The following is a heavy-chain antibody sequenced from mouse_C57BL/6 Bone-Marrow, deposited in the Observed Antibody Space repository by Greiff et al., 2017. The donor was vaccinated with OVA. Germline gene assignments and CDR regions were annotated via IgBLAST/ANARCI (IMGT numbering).Heavy chain of an antibody. CDR2: IYPGGGYT. J-gene: IGHJ2*01. CDR1: GYTFTNYW. V-gene: IGHV1-63*01. Sequence: VQLKQSGAELVRPGTSVKMSCKASGYTFTNYWIGWAKQRPGHGLEWIGDIYPGGGYTNYNEKFKGKATLTADKSSSTAYMQFSSLTSEDSAIYYCARSTTRGYFDYWGQGTTLTVSS. D-gene: IGHD1-1*01. CDR3: ARSTTRGYFDY.